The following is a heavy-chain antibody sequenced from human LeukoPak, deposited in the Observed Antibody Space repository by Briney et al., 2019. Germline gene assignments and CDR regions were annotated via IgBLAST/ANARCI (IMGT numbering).Heavy chain of an antibody. J-gene: IGHJ5*02. V-gene: IGHV1-18*01. Sequence: ASVKVSCKASGYTFTSYGISWVRQAPGQGLEWMGWISAYNGNTNYAQKLQGRVTMTTDTSTSTAYMELRSLRSDDTAVYYCARVLYNSGWYNWFDPWGQGTLVTVSS. D-gene: IGHD6-19*01. CDR2: ISAYNGNT. CDR1: GYTFTSYG. CDR3: ARVLYNSGWYNWFDP.